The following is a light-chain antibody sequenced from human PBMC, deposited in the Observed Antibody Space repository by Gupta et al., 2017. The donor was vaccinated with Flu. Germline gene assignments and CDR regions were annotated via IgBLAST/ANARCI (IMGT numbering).Light chain of an antibody. CDR1: QSVGTN. CDR3: QQYNNWPPWS. Sequence: ETVMTQSPATLSVSPGERATLSCRASQSVGTNLVWYQQRPGQAPRLLIYGASIRDAGVPARFSGSGSGTYFTLTISSRLSEDFAVYYCQQYNNWPPWSFGQGTKLEIK. V-gene: IGKV3-15*01. CDR2: GAS. J-gene: IGKJ2*04.